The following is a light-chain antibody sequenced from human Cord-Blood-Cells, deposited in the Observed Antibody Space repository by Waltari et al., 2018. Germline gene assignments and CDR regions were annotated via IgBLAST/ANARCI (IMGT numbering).Light chain of an antibody. J-gene: IGLJ3*02. Sequence: QSVLTQPPSASGTPGQRVTISCSGSSSNIGSNDVYLSHQLPGQAPKLLIYRNTQRPSGVPDRFSGSKSGTSASLAISGLRSEDEADYYCAAWDDSLSGWVFGGGTKLTVL. CDR3: AAWDDSLSGWV. CDR2: RNT. CDR1: SSNIGSND. V-gene: IGLV1-47*01.